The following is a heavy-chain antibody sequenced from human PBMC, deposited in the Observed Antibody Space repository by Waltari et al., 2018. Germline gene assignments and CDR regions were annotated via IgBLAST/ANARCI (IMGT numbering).Heavy chain of an antibody. V-gene: IGHV3-7*01. D-gene: IGHD3-22*01. CDR1: GFTFTTYW. Sequence: EVQLVESGGGLVQPGGSLRLSCAASGFTFTTYWMTWVRQTPGKGLEWVANIKEDGSEKYYVDFVKGRFTISRDNAKNALYLQMNSLRAEDTAVYYCARDSFPFYDSSGYYPDYWGPGTLVTVSS. CDR3: ARDSFPFYDSSGYYPDY. J-gene: IGHJ4*02. CDR2: IKEDGSEK.